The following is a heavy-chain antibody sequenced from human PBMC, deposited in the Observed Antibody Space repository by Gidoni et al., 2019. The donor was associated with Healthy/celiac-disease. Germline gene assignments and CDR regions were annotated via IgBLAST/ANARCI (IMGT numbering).Heavy chain of an antibody. CDR2: INHSGST. D-gene: IGHD1-26*01. J-gene: IGHJ5*02. Sequence: QVQLQQWGAGLLKPSATLSLTCAVSGGSFSGYYWSWIRQPPGKGLEWIGEINHSGSTNYNPSLKSRVTISVDTSKNQFSLKLSSVTAADTAVYYCSISYSGSYYNWFDPWGQGTLVTVSS. CDR1: GGSFSGYY. CDR3: SISYSGSYYNWFDP. V-gene: IGHV4-34*01.